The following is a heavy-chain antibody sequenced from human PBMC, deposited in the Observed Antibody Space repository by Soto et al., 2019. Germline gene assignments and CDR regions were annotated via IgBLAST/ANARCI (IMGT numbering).Heavy chain of an antibody. CDR1: GASFTTYY. CDR2: IFYSGHL. V-gene: IGHV4-59*01. CDR3: AREGGGYRFDY. D-gene: IGHD1-26*01. J-gene: IGHJ4*02. Sequence: QVQLQESGPGLVKPSETLSLTCTVSGASFTTYYWSWIRQPPGKGLEWIGYIFYSGHLKYNPSLKSRLTISEDPSKNQISLRLTSVTAADPAVYYCAREGGGYRFDYWGQGTLVTVSS.